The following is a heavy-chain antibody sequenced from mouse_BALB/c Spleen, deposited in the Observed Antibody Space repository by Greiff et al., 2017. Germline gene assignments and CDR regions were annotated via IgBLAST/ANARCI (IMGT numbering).Heavy chain of an antibody. CDR1: GFTFSDYY. Sequence: DVQLVESGGGLVKPGGSLKLSCAASGFTFSDYYMYWVRQTPEKRLEWVATISDGGSYTYYPDSVKGRFTISRDNAKNNLYLQMRSLKSEDTAMYYCARDGGYYSAMDYWGQGTSVTVSS. CDR3: ARDGGYYSAMDY. J-gene: IGHJ4*01. V-gene: IGHV5-4*02. CDR2: ISDGGSYT.